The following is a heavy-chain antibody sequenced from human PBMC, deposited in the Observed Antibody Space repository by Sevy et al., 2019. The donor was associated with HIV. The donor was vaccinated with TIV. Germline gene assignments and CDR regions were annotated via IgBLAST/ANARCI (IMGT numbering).Heavy chain of an antibody. Sequence: GGSLRLSCAASGFTFSSYGMHWVRQAPGKGLEWVAFIRYDGSNKYYADSVKVRFTISRDNSKNTLYLQMNSLRAEDTAVYYCAKDSDYDFWSGYYGPYYYYYYGMDVWGQGTTVTVSS. V-gene: IGHV3-30*02. J-gene: IGHJ6*02. CDR1: GFTFSSYG. CDR2: IRYDGSNK. CDR3: AKDSDYDFWSGYYGPYYYYYYGMDV. D-gene: IGHD3-3*01.